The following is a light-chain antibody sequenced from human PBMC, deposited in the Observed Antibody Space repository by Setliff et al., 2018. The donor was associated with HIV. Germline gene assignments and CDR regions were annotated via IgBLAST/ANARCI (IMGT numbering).Light chain of an antibody. CDR3: LLYLSSGIYV. Sequence: QTVVTQEPAFSVSPGGTVTLTCGLTSGSVSPSNYPSWYQQNPGQAPRTLIYSTNIRSSGVPDRFSGSIVGNKAALTIAGAQADDESDYFCLLYLSSGIYVFGTGTKVTVL. V-gene: IGLV8-61*01. J-gene: IGLJ1*01. CDR1: SGSVSPSNY. CDR2: STN.